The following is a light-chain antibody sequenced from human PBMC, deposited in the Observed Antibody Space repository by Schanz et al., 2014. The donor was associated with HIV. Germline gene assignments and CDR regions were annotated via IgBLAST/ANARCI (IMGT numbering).Light chain of an antibody. CDR1: QSVSSSY. CDR3: QQSYSTPRT. CDR2: GAS. V-gene: IGKV3-20*01. Sequence: EIVLTQSPGTLSLSPGERATLSCRASQSVSSSYLAWYQQRPGQAPRLLIYGASNRATGIPDRFSGSGSGTDFTLTISSLQPEDFATYYCQQSYSTPRTFGQGTKVEI. J-gene: IGKJ1*01.